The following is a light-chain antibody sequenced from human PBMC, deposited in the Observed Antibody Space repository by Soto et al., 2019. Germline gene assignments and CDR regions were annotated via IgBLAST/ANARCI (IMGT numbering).Light chain of an antibody. Sequence: EVVMTQSPATLSVSPGERVTFSCRASQSVTTNLAWYQQKPGQAPRPLIYGASTRATGIPARFSGSGSGTEFTLTISSLQSEAFAVYYCQQYNNWPPITFGQGTRLENK. V-gene: IGKV3-15*01. CDR2: GAS. CDR1: QSVTTN. CDR3: QQYNNWPPIT. J-gene: IGKJ5*01.